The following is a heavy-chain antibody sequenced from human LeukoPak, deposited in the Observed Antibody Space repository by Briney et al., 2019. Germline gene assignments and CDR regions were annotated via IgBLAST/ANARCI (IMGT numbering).Heavy chain of an antibody. CDR3: AGLTMGYGDYHPAFDY. J-gene: IGHJ4*02. Sequence: GASVKVSCKASGYTFTSYGISWVRQAPGQGLEWMGWISAYNGNTNYAQKLQGRVTMTTDTSTSTAYMELSSLRSEDTAVYYCAGLTMGYGDYHPAFDYRGQGTLVTVSS. D-gene: IGHD4-17*01. CDR1: GYTFTSYG. CDR2: ISAYNGNT. V-gene: IGHV1-18*01.